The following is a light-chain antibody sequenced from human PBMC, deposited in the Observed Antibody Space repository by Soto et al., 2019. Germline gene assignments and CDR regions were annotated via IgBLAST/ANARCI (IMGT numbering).Light chain of an antibody. CDR3: AAWDESLSGWV. J-gene: IGLJ3*02. Sequence: QAVVTQPPSTSGTPGQRVTISCSGSSCNIGNNYVSWYQHLPGTAPKLLIYRNIQRPSGVPDRFSGSKSGTSASLAISGLRSEDEADYYCAAWDESLSGWVFGGGTKLTVL. CDR1: SCNIGNNY. CDR2: RNI. V-gene: IGLV1-47*01.